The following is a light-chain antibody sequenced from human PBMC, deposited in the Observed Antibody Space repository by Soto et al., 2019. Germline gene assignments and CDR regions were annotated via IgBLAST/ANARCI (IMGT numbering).Light chain of an antibody. CDR3: QQYHNWPPFT. V-gene: IGKV3-15*01. J-gene: IGKJ4*01. Sequence: MTQSPATLSVSPGERATLSCRASQDVSNNLAWYQQKPGQAPRLLIYGASTRATGIPARFSGSGSGTEFTLTITSLQSEDFAVYYCQQYHNWPPFTFGGGTQVEI. CDR2: GAS. CDR1: QDVSNN.